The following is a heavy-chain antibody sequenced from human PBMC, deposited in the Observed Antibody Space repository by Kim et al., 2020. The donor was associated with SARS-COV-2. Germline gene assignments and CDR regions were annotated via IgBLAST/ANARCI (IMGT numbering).Heavy chain of an antibody. CDR2: IYYSGST. Sequence: SETLSFTCTVSGGSISSGGYYWSWIRQHPGKGLEWIGYIYYSGSTYYNPSLKSRVTISVDTSKNQFSLKLSSVTAADTAVYYCARVIAAAGHWYFDLWGRGTLVTVSS. D-gene: IGHD6-13*01. J-gene: IGHJ2*01. CDR1: GGSISSGGYY. V-gene: IGHV4-31*03. CDR3: ARVIAAAGHWYFDL.